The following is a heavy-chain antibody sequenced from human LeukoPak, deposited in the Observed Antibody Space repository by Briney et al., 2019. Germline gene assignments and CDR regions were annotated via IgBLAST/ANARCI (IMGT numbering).Heavy chain of an antibody. V-gene: IGHV4-4*07. D-gene: IGHD1-1*01. CDR3: ARVGGTIGDYFDY. J-gene: IGHJ4*02. CDR1: GGSISKYY. CDR2: IYTSGIT. Sequence: SETLSLTCTVSGGSISKYYWSWIRQPAGKGLEWIGPIYTSGITNYNPSLKSRVTMSVDTSKNQFSLKLSSVTAADTAVYYCARVGGTIGDYFDYWGQGTLVTVSS.